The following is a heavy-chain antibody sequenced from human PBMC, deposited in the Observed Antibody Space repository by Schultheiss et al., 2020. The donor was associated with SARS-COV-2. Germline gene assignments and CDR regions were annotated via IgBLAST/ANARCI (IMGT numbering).Heavy chain of an antibody. J-gene: IGHJ6*02. D-gene: IGHD3-3*01. CDR3: ARVPAPYYDFWSGYYGGGRYYYYGMDV. V-gene: IGHV4-61*05. Sequence: SETLSLTCTVSGGSISSSSYYWGWIRQPPGKGLEWIGYIYYSGSTNYNPSLKSRVTISIDTSKNQFSLKLSSVTAADTAVYYCARVPAPYYDFWSGYYGGGRYYYYGMDVWGQGTTVTVSS. CDR2: IYYSGST. CDR1: GGSISSSSYY.